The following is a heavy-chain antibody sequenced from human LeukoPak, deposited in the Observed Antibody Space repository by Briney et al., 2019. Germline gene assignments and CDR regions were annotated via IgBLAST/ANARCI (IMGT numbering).Heavy chain of an antibody. CDR1: GGSISSSSYY. Sequence: PSETLSLTCTVSGGSISSSSYYWGWIRQPPGKGLEWIGSIYYSGSTYYNPSLKSRVTISVDTSKNQFSLKLSSVTAADTAVYYCARGRTVTPYYYYYMDVWGKGTTVTISS. V-gene: IGHV4-39*07. CDR3: ARGRTVTPYYYYYMDV. J-gene: IGHJ6*03. D-gene: IGHD4-17*01. CDR2: IYYSGST.